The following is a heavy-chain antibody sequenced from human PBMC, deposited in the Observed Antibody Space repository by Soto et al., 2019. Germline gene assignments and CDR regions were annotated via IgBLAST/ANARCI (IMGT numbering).Heavy chain of an antibody. CDR1: GFTVSSNY. Sequence: EVQLVESGGGLVQPGGSLRLSCAASGFTVSSNYMSWVRQAPGKGLEWVSVIYSGGSTYYADSVKGRFTISRDNPKNTLYLQMNSLRAEDTAVYYCARIWRGDTIDYWGQGTLVTVFS. J-gene: IGHJ4*02. CDR2: IYSGGST. D-gene: IGHD2-21*02. V-gene: IGHV3-66*01. CDR3: ARIWRGDTIDY.